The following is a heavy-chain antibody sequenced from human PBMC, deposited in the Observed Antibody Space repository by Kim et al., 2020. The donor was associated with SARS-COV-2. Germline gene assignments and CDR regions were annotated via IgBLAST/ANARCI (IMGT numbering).Heavy chain of an antibody. CDR3: AREGGYSRGWNQATS. D-gene: IGHD6-19*01. CDR1: GYTFTSYR. J-gene: IGHJ5*02. Sequence: ASVKVSCKASGYTFTSYRMNWMQQAPGQGLEWMGWINTNTGNPEYAQGFTGRFVFSLDTSVTTAYLQISSLKAEDTAVYYCAREGGYSRGWNQATSWGQGTLVTVSS. CDR2: INTNTGNP. V-gene: IGHV7-4-1*02.